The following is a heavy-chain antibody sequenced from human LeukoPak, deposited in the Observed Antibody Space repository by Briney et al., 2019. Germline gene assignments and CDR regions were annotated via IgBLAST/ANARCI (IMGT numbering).Heavy chain of an antibody. V-gene: IGHV3-21*01. CDR3: ARVLSGAPDGFDI. CDR2: ISSSSSYI. Sequence: GGSLRLSCAASGFTFSSYSMNWVRQAPGKGLEWVSSISSSSSYIYYADSVKGRFTISRDNAKNSLYLQMNSLRAEDTAVYYCARVLSGAPDGFDIWGQGTTVTVSS. J-gene: IGHJ3*02. CDR1: GFTFSSYS.